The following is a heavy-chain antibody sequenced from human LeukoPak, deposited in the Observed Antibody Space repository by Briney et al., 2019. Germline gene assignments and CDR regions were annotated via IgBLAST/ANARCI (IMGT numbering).Heavy chain of an antibody. D-gene: IGHD3-10*01. CDR3: ARHFYYGSGSNTDYYFDY. Sequence: GESLKISCKGSGYSFTSYWIGCVRQMRGQGLEWMGIIYPVDSDTRYSPSFQGQVTISADKSISTAYLQWSSLKASDTAMYYCARHFYYGSGSNTDYYFDYWGQGTLVTVSS. J-gene: IGHJ4*02. V-gene: IGHV5-51*01. CDR1: GYSFTSYW. CDR2: IYPVDSDT.